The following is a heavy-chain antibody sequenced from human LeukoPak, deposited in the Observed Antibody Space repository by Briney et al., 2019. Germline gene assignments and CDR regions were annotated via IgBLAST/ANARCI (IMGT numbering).Heavy chain of an antibody. CDR3: ARGGLSSWYPFDY. Sequence: SETLSLTCTVSGGSISSYYWSWIRQPPGKGLEWIGYIYYSGSTNYNPSLKSRATISVDTSKNQFSLKLSSVTAADTAVYYCARGGLSSWYPFDYWGQGTLVTVSS. J-gene: IGHJ4*02. D-gene: IGHD6-13*01. V-gene: IGHV4-59*01. CDR1: GGSISSYY. CDR2: IYYSGST.